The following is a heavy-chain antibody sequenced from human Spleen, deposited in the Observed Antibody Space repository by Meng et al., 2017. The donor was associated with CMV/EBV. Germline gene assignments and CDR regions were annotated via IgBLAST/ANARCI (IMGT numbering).Heavy chain of an antibody. CDR1: GFTLSNHW. D-gene: IGHD3-3*01. CDR2: IQTDGSTT. CDR3: ARSGYYTGNNNYYQGMDV. V-gene: IGHV3-74*01. Sequence: GGSLRLSCAGSGFTLSNHWIHWVRRAPGKGLVWVSRIQTDGSTTTYADFVKGRFTITRDNAKNTVFLEMNSLRADDTATYYCARSGYYTGNNNYYQGMDVWGQGTTVTVSS. J-gene: IGHJ6*02.